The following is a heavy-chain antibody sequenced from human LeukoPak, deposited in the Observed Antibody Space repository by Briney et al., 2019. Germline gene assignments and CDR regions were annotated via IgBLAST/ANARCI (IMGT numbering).Heavy chain of an antibody. CDR3: SNRDMDV. V-gene: IGHV3-15*01. J-gene: IGHJ6*02. CDR1: GFTFSDYY. D-gene: IGHD1-14*01. Sequence: KPGGSLRLSCAASGFTFSDYYMTWIRQAPGKGLEWVGRIISKTAGGTTDYAAPVKGRFTISRDDSQNTLYLQMNSLKIEDTAVYYCSNRDMDVWGQGTTVTVSS. CDR2: IISKTAGGTT.